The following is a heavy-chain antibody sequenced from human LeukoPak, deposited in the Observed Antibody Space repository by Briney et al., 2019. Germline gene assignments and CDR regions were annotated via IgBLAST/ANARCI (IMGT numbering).Heavy chain of an antibody. V-gene: IGHV3-23*01. CDR1: GLTFSDYS. CDR2: ISAGGGST. J-gene: IGHJ4*02. D-gene: IGHD6-13*01. CDR3: AKDAAGPEY. Sequence: GGSLRLSCAASGLTFSDYSMTWVRQAPGKGLFWVSGISAGGGSTYYADSVKGRFSISRDNSMNTLYLQMNSLRAEDTAVYYCAKDAAGPEYWGQGTLVTVSS.